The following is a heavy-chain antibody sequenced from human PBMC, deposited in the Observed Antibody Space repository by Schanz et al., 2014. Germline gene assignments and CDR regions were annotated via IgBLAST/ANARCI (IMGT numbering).Heavy chain of an antibody. CDR3: ARDALGGPHNWFDP. CDR1: GGSISSYY. Sequence: QVQLQESGPGLVKPSETLSLTCTVSGGSISSYYWSWIRQPAGKGLEWIGRIYTSGSTNYNPSLKSRVPMSIDTSKNQCSLKLSSVTAADTAVYYCARDALGGPHNWFDPWGQGTLVSVSS. CDR2: IYTSGST. V-gene: IGHV4-4*07. D-gene: IGHD3-16*01. J-gene: IGHJ5*02.